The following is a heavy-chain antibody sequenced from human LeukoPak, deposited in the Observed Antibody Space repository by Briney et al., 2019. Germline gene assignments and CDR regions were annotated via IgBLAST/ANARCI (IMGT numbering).Heavy chain of an antibody. V-gene: IGHV3-21*01. Sequence: GGSLRLSCAASGFTFSSYSMNWVRQAPGKGLEWVSPISSSSSYIYYADSVKGRFTISRDNAKNSLYLQMNSLRAEDTAVYYCARGEYSSSSIALDPWGQGTLVTVSS. J-gene: IGHJ5*02. CDR2: ISSSSSYI. D-gene: IGHD6-6*01. CDR3: ARGEYSSSSIALDP. CDR1: GFTFSSYS.